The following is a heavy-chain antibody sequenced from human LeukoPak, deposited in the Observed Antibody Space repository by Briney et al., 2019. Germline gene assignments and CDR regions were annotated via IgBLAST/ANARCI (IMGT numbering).Heavy chain of an antibody. CDR1: GGSISSETYY. V-gene: IGHV4-39*07. D-gene: IGHD2-21*02. CDR2: IYHSGRT. CDR3: ASGYCGGACQLGGVDM. J-gene: IGHJ3*02. Sequence: SETLSLTCTVSGGSISSETYYWAWIRQPPGKGLEWIGTIYHSGRTYYKPSLKSRVTISVDTSKNQFSLKLTSVTAADTAVYYCASGYCGGACQLGGVDMWGQGTMVTVSS.